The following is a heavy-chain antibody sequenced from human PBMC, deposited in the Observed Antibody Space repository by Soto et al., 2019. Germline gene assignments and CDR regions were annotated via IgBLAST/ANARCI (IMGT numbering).Heavy chain of an antibody. CDR3: ARQVGAAMVTRKGRFDP. Sequence: PGESLKISCNGSGYIFTSYWISWVRQMPGKGLEWMGRIDPSDSYTNYSPSFQGHVTISADKSISTAYLQWSSLKASDTAMYYCARQVGAAMVTRKGRFDPWGQGTLVTVSS. V-gene: IGHV5-10-1*01. D-gene: IGHD5-18*01. CDR1: GYIFTSYW. J-gene: IGHJ5*02. CDR2: IDPSDSYT.